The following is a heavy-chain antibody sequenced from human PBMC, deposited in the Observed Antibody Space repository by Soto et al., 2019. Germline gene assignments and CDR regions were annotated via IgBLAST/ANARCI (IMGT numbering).Heavy chain of an antibody. CDR2: IYYSGTT. J-gene: IGHJ4*02. V-gene: IGHV4-39*07. CDR3: ASQASGCYPFY. Sequence: SETLSLTCTVSGDSITSNSYFWAWFRQPPGKGLEWIGSIYYSGTTYYNPSLKSRVTISVDRSKNQFSLRLTSVTATDTAVYYCASQASGCYPFYWGQVILFTFSS. D-gene: IGHD6-19*01. CDR1: GDSITSNSYF.